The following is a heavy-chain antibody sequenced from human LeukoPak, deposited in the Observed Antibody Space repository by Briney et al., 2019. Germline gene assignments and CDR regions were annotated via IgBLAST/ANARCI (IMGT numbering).Heavy chain of an antibody. CDR1: GFTFDRFA. J-gene: IGHJ4*02. D-gene: IGHD6-19*01. CDR2: IGSNGRST. V-gene: IGHV3-64D*06. Sequence: GGSLRLSCSASGFTFDRFAMHWVRQAPGKGLEYLSGIGSNGRSTHNADSVKGRFTISRDNSKNTLFLQMTSLRAEDAAVYYCVNQISGWVYWGQGTLVTVSS. CDR3: VNQISGWVY.